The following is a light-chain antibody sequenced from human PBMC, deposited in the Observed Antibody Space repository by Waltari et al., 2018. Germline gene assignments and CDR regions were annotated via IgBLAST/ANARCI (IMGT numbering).Light chain of an antibody. V-gene: IGLV3-21*04. Sequence: SYVVTKPPSVSVAPGETATITCGGDNIGTYSTPWYQQKPGQAPVLVIFYDRDRPSGIPDRFSGSNSGNTATLTISRVEAGDEARYYCHVWHPHVDPGVFGTGTEVTVL. J-gene: IGLJ1*01. CDR2: YDR. CDR1: NIGTYS. CDR3: HVWHPHVDPGV.